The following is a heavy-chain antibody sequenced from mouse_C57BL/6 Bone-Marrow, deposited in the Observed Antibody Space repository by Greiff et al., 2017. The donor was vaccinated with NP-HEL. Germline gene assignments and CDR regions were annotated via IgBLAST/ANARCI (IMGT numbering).Heavy chain of an antibody. V-gene: IGHV5-6*02. CDR3: ARQEGLRRWHFDF. CDR2: ISSGGSYT. D-gene: IGHD2-2*01. Sequence: EVKLVESGGDLVKPGGSLKLSCAASGFTFSSYGMSWVRQTPDKRLEWVATISSGGSYTYYPDSVKGRFTISRDNAKNTLYLQMSSLKSEDTAMYYCARQEGLRRWHFDFWGTGTTVTVSS. J-gene: IGHJ1*03. CDR1: GFTFSSYG.